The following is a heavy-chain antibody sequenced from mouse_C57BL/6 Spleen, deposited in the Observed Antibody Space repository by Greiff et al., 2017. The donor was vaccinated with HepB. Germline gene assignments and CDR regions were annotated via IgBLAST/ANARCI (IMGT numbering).Heavy chain of an antibody. D-gene: IGHD1-1*02. V-gene: IGHV1-15*01. CDR2: IDPETGGT. CDR1: GYTFTDYE. CDR3: TYYYACEGWVAY. Sequence: VQLQQSGAELVRPGASVTLSCKASGYTFTDYEMHWVKQTTGQGLEWIGDIDPETGGTTYNQKFKGKAILTADKSSNTAYMEHRSLTCEDSAVYYGTYYYACEGWVAYWGQGTLVTVSA. J-gene: IGHJ3*01.